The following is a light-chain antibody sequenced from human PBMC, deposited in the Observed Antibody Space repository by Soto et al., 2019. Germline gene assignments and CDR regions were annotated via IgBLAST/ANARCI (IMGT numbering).Light chain of an antibody. Sequence: DIXXTQSPSTLSASVGDRVTITCRASQSINNWLAWYQQKPGKAPKFLIYDASNLESGVPSRFSGSASGTEFTLTISSLQPDDFVTYYCQQYDNYPLTFGGGTKVDI. CDR2: DAS. V-gene: IGKV1-5*01. CDR1: QSINNW. CDR3: QQYDNYPLT. J-gene: IGKJ4*01.